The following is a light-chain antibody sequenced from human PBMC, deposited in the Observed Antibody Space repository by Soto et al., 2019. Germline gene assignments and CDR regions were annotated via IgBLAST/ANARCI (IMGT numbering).Light chain of an antibody. CDR1: RSVLDSSDNKNY. CDR3: QQYYSAPNT. Sequence: DIVMTQSPDSLAVSLGERATINCRSSRSVLDSSDNKNYLAWYQLKPGQPPDLLIYWASTRESGVPDRFSGSGSGPDFTLTISSLQAEDVAVYYCQQYYSAPNTFGPGTKVEIK. V-gene: IGKV4-1*01. J-gene: IGKJ2*01. CDR2: WAS.